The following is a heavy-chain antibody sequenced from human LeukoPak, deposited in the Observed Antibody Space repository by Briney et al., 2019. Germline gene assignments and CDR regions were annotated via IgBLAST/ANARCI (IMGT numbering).Heavy chain of an antibody. CDR1: GYTFTSYD. CDR3: ARGGSWEAYYYYYMDV. CDR2: MNPNSGNT. D-gene: IGHD6-13*01. J-gene: IGHJ6*03. Sequence: ASVKVSCKASGYTFTSYDINWVRQATGQGLEWMGWMNPNSGNTGYAQKFQGRVTMTRNTSISTAYMELSSLRSEDTAVYYCARGGSWEAYYYYYMDVWGKGTTVTVSS. V-gene: IGHV1-8*01.